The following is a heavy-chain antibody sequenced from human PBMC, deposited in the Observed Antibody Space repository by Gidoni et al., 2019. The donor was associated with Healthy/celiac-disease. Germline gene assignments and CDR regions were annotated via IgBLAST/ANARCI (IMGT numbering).Heavy chain of an antibody. V-gene: IGHV4-34*01. CDR3: ASGGITMVRGVLDY. J-gene: IGHJ4*02. Sequence: QVQLQQWGAGLLKPSETLSLTCAVYGGSFSGYYWSWIRQPPGKGLEWIGEINHSGSTNYNPSLKSRVTISVDTSKNQFSLKLSSVTAADTAVYYCASGGITMVRGVLDYWGQGTLVTVSS. CDR2: INHSGST. CDR1: GGSFSGYY. D-gene: IGHD3-10*01.